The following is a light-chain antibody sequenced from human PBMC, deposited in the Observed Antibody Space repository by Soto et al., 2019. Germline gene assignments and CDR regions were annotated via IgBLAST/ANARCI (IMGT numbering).Light chain of an antibody. CDR1: SSDVGGYNY. CDR2: EVT. CDR3: SSYAGSNNFV. Sequence: QSALTHPPSASGSPGQSVTISCSGSSSDVGGYNYVSWYQQHPGKAPKLMISEVTKRPSGVPDRFSGSKSGNTASLTVSGLQAEDEADYYCSSYAGSNNFVFGPGTKVTVL. V-gene: IGLV2-8*01. J-gene: IGLJ1*01.